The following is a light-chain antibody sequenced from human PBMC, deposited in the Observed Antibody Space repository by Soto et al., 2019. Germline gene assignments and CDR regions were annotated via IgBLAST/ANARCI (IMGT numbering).Light chain of an antibody. CDR2: GAS. V-gene: IGKV3-20*01. Sequence: EIVLTQSPGTLSVSPGERVTLSCRASQNVSSGYLAWYQQKPGQAPRLLIYGASTRAAGIPDRFSGNGSGTDFALTLSRLEPEDLGVYHCQQYGSTPPTFGPGTKLEIK. CDR3: QQYGSTPPT. J-gene: IGKJ2*01. CDR1: QNVSSGY.